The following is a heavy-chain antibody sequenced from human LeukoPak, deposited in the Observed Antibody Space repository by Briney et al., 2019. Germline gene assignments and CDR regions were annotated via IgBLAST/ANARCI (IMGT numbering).Heavy chain of an antibody. J-gene: IGHJ4*03. Sequence: SETLSLTCTVSGDSVSSNYWSWMRQSPGKGLEYIGRIFISGSTNYNPSLKSRVTISVDTSKNQFSLKLSSVTAADTAVYYCARGELWFGEFYYFDYWGQGTMVTVSS. CDR1: GDSVSSNY. CDR3: ARGELWFGEFYYFDY. D-gene: IGHD3-10*01. V-gene: IGHV4-4*09. CDR2: IFISGST.